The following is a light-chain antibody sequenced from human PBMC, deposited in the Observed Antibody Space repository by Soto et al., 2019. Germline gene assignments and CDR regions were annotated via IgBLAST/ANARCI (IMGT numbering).Light chain of an antibody. CDR1: SSNIGAGYD. Sequence: QSVLTQPPSVSGAPGQRVTISCTGSSSNIGAGYDVHWYQQLPGTAPKLLIYGNSNRPSGVPDRFSGSKSGTSASLAITGLQGEDDADYYCQSYDSSPVGGFGGGSKLTV. CDR2: GNS. V-gene: IGLV1-40*01. J-gene: IGLJ2*01. CDR3: QSYDSSPVGG.